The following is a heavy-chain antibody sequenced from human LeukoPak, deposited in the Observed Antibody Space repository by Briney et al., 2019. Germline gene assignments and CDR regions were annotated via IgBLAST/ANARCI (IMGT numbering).Heavy chain of an antibody. J-gene: IGHJ3*02. D-gene: IGHD3-10*01. CDR3: ARTGLLWFGELLYAFDI. V-gene: IGHV4-34*01. Sequence: PSETLSLTCAVHGGSFSGYYWSWIRQPPGKGLEWIGEINHSGSTNYNPSLKSRVTISVDTSKNQFSLKLSSVTAADTAVYYCARTGLLWFGELLYAFDIWGQGTMVTVSS. CDR2: INHSGST. CDR1: GGSFSGYY.